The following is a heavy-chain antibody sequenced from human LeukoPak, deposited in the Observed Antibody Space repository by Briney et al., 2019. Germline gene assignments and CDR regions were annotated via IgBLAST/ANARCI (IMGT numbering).Heavy chain of an antibody. CDR2: MNPNSGNT. V-gene: IGHV1-8*01. D-gene: IGHD2-2*01. J-gene: IGHJ6*02. Sequence: GASVKVSCKASGYTFTSYDINWVRQATGQGPEWMGWMNPNSGNTGYAQKFQGRVTMTRNTSISTAYMELSSLRSEDTAVYYCARAQGILGYCSSTSCYYYYYYGMDVWGQGTTVTVSS. CDR1: GYTFTSYD. CDR3: ARAQGILGYCSSTSCYYYYYYGMDV.